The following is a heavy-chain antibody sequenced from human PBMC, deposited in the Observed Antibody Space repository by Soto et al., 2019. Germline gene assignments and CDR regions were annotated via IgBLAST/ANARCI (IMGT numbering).Heavy chain of an antibody. CDR3: ARDSEYYDIFTGYDEKRNYYYYYGMDV. D-gene: IGHD3-9*01. CDR2: IIPIFGTA. V-gene: IGHV1-69*06. CDR1: GGTFSSYA. Sequence: SVKVSCKASGGTFSSYAISWVRQAPGQGLEWMGGIIPIFGTANYAQKFQGRVTITADKSTSTAYMELSSLRSEDTAVYYCARDSEYYDIFTGYDEKRNYYYYYGMDVWGQGTTVTSP. J-gene: IGHJ6*02.